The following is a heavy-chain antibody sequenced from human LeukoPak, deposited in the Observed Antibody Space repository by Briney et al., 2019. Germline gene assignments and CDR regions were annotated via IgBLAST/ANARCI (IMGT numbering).Heavy chain of an antibody. J-gene: IGHJ5*02. D-gene: IGHD6-19*01. CDR1: GFTFSSYG. CDR3: ARTYSSGLKENWFDP. Sequence: GGSLRLSCAASGFTFSSYGVHWVRQAPGKGLERVAVIWYDGSNKYYADSVKGRFTISRDNSKNTLYLQMNSLRAEDTAVYYCARTYSSGLKENWFDPWGQGTLATVSS. CDR2: IWYDGSNK. V-gene: IGHV3-33*01.